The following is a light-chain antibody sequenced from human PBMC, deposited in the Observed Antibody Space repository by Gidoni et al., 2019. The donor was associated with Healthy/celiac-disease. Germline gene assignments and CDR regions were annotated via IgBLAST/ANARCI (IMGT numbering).Light chain of an antibody. J-gene: IGKJ1*01. CDR3: QQYGSSPWT. Sequence: EIVLTQSPGTLSLSPGERDTLSCRASQSVSSSYLAWYQLRIYGASSRATGIPDRFSGSGSGTDFTLTISRLEPEDFAVYYCQQYGSSPWTFGQGTKVEIK. CDR2: GAS. CDR1: QSVSSSY. V-gene: IGKV3-20*01.